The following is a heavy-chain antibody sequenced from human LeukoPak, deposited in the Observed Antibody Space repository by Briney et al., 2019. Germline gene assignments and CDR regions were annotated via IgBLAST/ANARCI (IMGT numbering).Heavy chain of an antibody. V-gene: IGHV3-30*02. Sequence: AGGSLRLSCAASGFTFSSYGMHWVRQAPGKGLEWVAFIRYDGSNKYYADSVKGRFTISRDNAKNSLYLQMNSLRPEDTAVYYCARDPYSGNYGAYYYYYMDVWGKGATVTISS. CDR3: ARDPYSGNYGAYYYYYMDV. CDR1: GFTFSSYG. J-gene: IGHJ6*03. CDR2: IRYDGSNK. D-gene: IGHD1-26*01.